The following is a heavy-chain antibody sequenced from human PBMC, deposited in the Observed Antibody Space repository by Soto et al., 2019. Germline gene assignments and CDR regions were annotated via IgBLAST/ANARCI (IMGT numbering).Heavy chain of an antibody. CDR3: AKDHGQLAYNSYYYGMDV. D-gene: IGHD2-2*01. CDR2: ISGSSGRT. Sequence: EVQLLESGGGLVQPGGSLRLSCAASGFTFSTYAMSWVRQAPGKGLEWVSAISGSSGRTYYADSVKGRFTVSRDNSKNTLYLQMNSLRAEDTAVYYCAKDHGQLAYNSYYYGMDVWGQGTTVTVSS. CDR1: GFTFSTYA. J-gene: IGHJ6*02. V-gene: IGHV3-23*01.